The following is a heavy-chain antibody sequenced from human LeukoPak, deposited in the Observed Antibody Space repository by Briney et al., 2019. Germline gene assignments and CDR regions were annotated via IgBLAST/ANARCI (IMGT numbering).Heavy chain of an antibody. Sequence: GGSLRLSCSASGFTFSSYAMHWVRQASGKGLEWVGRIRSKANSYATAYAASVKGRFTISRDDSKNTAYLQMNSLKTEDTAVYYCTRRGLAAAATIDYWGQGTLVTVSS. V-gene: IGHV3-73*01. D-gene: IGHD6-13*01. J-gene: IGHJ4*02. CDR2: IRSKANSYAT. CDR3: TRRGLAAAATIDY. CDR1: GFTFSSYA.